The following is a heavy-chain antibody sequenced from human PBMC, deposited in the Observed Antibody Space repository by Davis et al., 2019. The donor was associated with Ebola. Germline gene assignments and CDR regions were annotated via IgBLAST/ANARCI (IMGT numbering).Heavy chain of an antibody. J-gene: IGHJ6*02. CDR1: GGSFSGYY. CDR3: ARGTLVEGMDV. Sequence: PSETLSLTCAVYGGSFSGYYWSWIRQPPGKGLEWIGEINHSGSTNYNPSLKSRVTISVDTSKNQFSLKLSSVTAADTAVYYCARGTLVEGMDVWGQGTTVTVSS. D-gene: IGHD6-6*01. CDR2: INHSGST. V-gene: IGHV4-34*01.